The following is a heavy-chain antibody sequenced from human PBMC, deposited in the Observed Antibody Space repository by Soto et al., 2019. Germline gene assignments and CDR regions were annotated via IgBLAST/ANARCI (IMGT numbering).Heavy chain of an antibody. CDR2: IGWRSFTL. J-gene: IGHJ4*02. CDR1: GFSFDDYA. Sequence: EVKLVESGGGWVQPGRSLRLSCAASGFSFDDYAMHWVRQLPGKGLEWVAGIGWRSFTLGYANSVKGRFTISRDNSKNTLLLQMNSLGAEDTAVYYCAKDSNKYSSSLRGRYFDYWGQGIGVTVSS. V-gene: IGHV3-9*01. D-gene: IGHD4-4*01. CDR3: AKDSNKYSSSLRGRYFDY.